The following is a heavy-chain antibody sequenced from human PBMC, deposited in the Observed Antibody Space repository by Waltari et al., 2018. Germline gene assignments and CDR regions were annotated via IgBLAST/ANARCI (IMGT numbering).Heavy chain of an antibody. CDR1: GFIFSGSP. Sequence: EVQLVESGGGLVQPGGSLKLSCAASGFIFSGSPIHWVRQASGKGLEWVGRIGNQGNTYATVYTESVKGRFTISRDDSKNTAYLQMNSLKIEDTAFYYCTRSAGFGPWGQGTLVTVSS. V-gene: IGHV3-73*02. CDR2: IGNQGNTYAT. J-gene: IGHJ5*02. CDR3: TRSAGFGP.